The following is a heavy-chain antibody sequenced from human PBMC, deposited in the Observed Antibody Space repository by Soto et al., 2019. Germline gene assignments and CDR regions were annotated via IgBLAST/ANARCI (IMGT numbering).Heavy chain of an antibody. CDR1: GYTFTSYD. CDR2: MNPNSGNP. V-gene: IGHV1-8*01. D-gene: IGHD1-1*01. J-gene: IGHJ4*02. CDR3: ASDKVVGATGN. Sequence: QGQLVQSGAEVKTPGASVKVSCKASGYTFTSYDISWVRQATGQGLEWMGWMNPNSGNPVYAQKFQGQVTMTTNTSTSTAYMDLCRLRSEDTAVYYCASDKVVGATGNWGQGTLVSVSS.